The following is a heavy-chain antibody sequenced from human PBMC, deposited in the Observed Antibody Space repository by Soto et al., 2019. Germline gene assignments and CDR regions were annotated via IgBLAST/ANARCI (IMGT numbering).Heavy chain of an antibody. V-gene: IGHV3-49*03. CDR2: IRSQPYGGTA. Sequence: PGGSLRLSCTASGFPLGNFLMSWFRQAPGKGMEWVGFIRSQPYGGTAEYAASVRGRFTISRDDSKGIAYLQMNSLQTEDSGVYYCIGSFPFWGKGTLVTVSS. CDR1: GFPLGNFL. CDR3: IGSFPF. J-gene: IGHJ4*02. D-gene: IGHD3-10*01.